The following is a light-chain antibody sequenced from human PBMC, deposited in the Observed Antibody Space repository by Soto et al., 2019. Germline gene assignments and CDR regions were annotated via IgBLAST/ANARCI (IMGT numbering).Light chain of an antibody. CDR1: QSISSN. CDR2: GAS. J-gene: IGKJ2*03. V-gene: IGKV3-20*01. CDR3: QQYGTSPPYS. Sequence: EIVMTQSPATLSVSPGERATLSCRASQSISSNLAWYQQKPGQAPRLLIYGASSRATGIPDRFQGSGSGADFTLTISRLEPEDFAVYYCQQYGTSPPYSFGQGTKLEIK.